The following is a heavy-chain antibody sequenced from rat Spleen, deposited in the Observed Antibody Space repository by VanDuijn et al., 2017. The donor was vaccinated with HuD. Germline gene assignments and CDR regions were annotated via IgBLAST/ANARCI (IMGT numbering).Heavy chain of an antibody. Sequence: QVQLKESGPGLVQPSQTLSLTCTVSGFSLSSYGVMWVRQPPGKGLEWVGVMWRNGNTNYNSVLKSRLSISRDTSKRQVYLKMNSLQTEDTATYYCARDPGSSGWGQGVMVTVSP. CDR3: ARDPGSSG. CDR1: GFSLSSYG. D-gene: IGHD1-4*01. CDR2: MWRNGNT. J-gene: IGHJ2*01. V-gene: IGHV2-13*01.